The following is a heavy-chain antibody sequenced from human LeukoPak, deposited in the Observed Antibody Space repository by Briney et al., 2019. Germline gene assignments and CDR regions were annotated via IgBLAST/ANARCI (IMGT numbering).Heavy chain of an antibody. CDR3: AKGVGSPMHYYYGMDV. CDR1: GFTFSSYA. J-gene: IGHJ6*02. CDR2: ISYDGSNK. V-gene: IGHV3-30-3*01. Sequence: GRSLRLSCAASGFTFSSYAMHWVRQAPGKGLEGVAVISYDGSNKYYADSVKGRFTISRDNSKNTLYLQMNSLRAEDTAVYYCAKGVGSPMHYYYGMDVWGQGTTVTVSS. D-gene: IGHD2-15*01.